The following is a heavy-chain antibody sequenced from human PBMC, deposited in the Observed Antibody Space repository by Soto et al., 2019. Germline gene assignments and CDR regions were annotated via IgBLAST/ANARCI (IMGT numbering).Heavy chain of an antibody. D-gene: IGHD3-3*01. CDR2: ISSIGST. Sequence: PSETLSLTCTVSGGSISSGGYYWSWIRQFPGKGLEWIGYISSIGSTYYNPSLGSRLSMSVDTSKDQFSLRLTSVTAADTAVYYCSRLGGYYQAFDNWGQGTPVTVSS. CDR3: SRLGGYYQAFDN. V-gene: IGHV4-31*03. CDR1: GGSISSGGYY. J-gene: IGHJ4*02.